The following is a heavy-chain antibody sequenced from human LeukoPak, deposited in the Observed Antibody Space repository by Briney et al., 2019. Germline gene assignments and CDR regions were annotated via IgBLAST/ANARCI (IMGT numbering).Heavy chain of an antibody. Sequence: GASVKVSCKASGYTFTDHYIHWVRQAPGQGFEWMGWINSNTGGTDYAQKFQDRIAISTYTSISTVYMELSRLKPDDTALDYCARDLATIDGIAWYYFENWGQGTLVTVS. J-gene: IGHJ4*02. CDR1: GYTFTDHY. V-gene: IGHV1-2*02. D-gene: IGHD5-12*01. CDR2: INSNTGGT. CDR3: ARDLATIDGIAWYYFEN.